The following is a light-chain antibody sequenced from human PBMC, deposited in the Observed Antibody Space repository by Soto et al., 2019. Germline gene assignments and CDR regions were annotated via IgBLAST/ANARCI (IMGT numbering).Light chain of an antibody. CDR1: ESVNSAY. CDR3: HQYGGSPPT. Sequence: EIVLTRSPGTLCLSPWERASLSCRASESVNSAYLAWYQHTPAQAPRLLIYGASSRATGVPDRFSGSGSGTEFTLTISRLEPQDFAVYHCHQYGGSPPTFGQGTKVDIK. V-gene: IGKV3-20*01. J-gene: IGKJ1*01. CDR2: GAS.